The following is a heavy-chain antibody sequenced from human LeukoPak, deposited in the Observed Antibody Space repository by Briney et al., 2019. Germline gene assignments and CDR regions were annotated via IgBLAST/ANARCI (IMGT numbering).Heavy chain of an antibody. D-gene: IGHD6-6*01. CDR3: ARYSSSRGYYYYYMDV. Sequence: PSETLSLTCTVSGGSISSYYWSWIRQPPGKGLEWIGYIYYSGSTNYNPSLKSRVTISVDTSKNQFSLKLSSVTAADTAVYYCARYSSSRGYYYYYMDVWGKGTTVTVSS. V-gene: IGHV4-59*12. CDR1: GGSISSYY. CDR2: IYYSGST. J-gene: IGHJ6*03.